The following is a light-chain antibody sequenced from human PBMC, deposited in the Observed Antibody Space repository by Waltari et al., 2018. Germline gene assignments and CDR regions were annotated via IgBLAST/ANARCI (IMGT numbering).Light chain of an antibody. CDR1: QSISKY. CDR2: ATS. CDR3: QQTYSNPPLT. J-gene: IGKJ4*01. Sequence: DVQMTQSPSSLSASVGDRVTITCRASQSISKYLNWYQQKPGKAPNVLIYATSTLQSGVPSRFSGSASGTNFSLTISDLQPEDCATYFCQQTYSNPPLTFGGGTKVEIK. V-gene: IGKV1-39*01.